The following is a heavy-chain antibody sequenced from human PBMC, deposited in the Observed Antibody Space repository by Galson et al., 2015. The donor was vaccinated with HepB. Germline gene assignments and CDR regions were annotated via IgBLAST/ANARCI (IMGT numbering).Heavy chain of an antibody. Sequence: TLSLTCTVSGGSISSYYWSWIRQPAGKGLEWIGRIYTSGSTNYNPSLKSRVTMSVDTSKNQFSLKLSSVTAADTAVYYCARDGDILISIAAAGPSPTGGRGPFDIWGQGTMVTVSS. CDR1: GGSISSYY. CDR3: ARDGDILISIAAAGPSPTGGRGPFDI. J-gene: IGHJ3*02. CDR2: IYTSGST. V-gene: IGHV4-4*07. D-gene: IGHD6-13*01.